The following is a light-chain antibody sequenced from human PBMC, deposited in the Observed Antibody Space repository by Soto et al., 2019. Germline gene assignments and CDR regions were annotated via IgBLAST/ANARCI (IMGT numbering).Light chain of an antibody. V-gene: IGKV3-11*01. CDR2: DAS. CDR1: QSVSSY. CDR3: QQSSNSHPSIS. J-gene: IGKJ5*01. Sequence: EIVLTQSPATLSLSPGERATLSCRASQSVSSYLAWYQQKPGQAPRLLIYDASNRATGIPARFSGSGSGPDFPLTISSLVPEDFAVYYGQQSSNSHPSISFGQGTRLEIK.